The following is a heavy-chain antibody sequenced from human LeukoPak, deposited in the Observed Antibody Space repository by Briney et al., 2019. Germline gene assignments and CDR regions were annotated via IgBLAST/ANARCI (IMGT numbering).Heavy chain of an antibody. CDR3: ARGVEYSSSSGLGY. D-gene: IGHD6-6*01. V-gene: IGHV4-59*01. J-gene: IGHJ4*02. CDR1: GGSISSYY. CDR2: IYYSGST. Sequence: SETLSLTCTVSGGSISSYYWSWIRQPPGKGLERIGYIYYSGSTNYNPSRKSQVTISVNTSKNQFALKLSSVTAADTAVYYCARGVEYSSSSGLGYWGQGTLVTVSS.